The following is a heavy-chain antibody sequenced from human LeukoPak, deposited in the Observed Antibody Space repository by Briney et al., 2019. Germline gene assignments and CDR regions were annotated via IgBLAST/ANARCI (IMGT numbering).Heavy chain of an antibody. V-gene: IGHV3-23*01. CDR2: IIGSDGTT. CDR3: AKGSYRIQVLDY. J-gene: IGHJ4*02. CDR1: GFIFSSYA. Sequence: GGSLRLSCAASGFIFSSYAMSWVRQAPGKGLEWVSAIIGSDGTTYYADPVKGRFTISRDNSKNTLYLQMNSLRAEDTAVYYCAKGSYRIQVLDYWGQGTLVTVSS. D-gene: IGHD5-18*01.